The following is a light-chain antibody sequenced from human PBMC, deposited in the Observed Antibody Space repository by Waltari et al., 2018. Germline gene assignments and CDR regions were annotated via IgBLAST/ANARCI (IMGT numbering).Light chain of an antibody. Sequence: QLVLTQSPSASASLGASVKLTCTLSSGHSSNIIAWHQQQPGKGPRYLMKVNSDGSHSKGDEIPDRCSGSSSGAERYLTISSLQSEDEADYYCQTGGHGTWVFGGGTKLTVL. V-gene: IGLV4-69*01. CDR3: QTGGHGTWV. J-gene: IGLJ3*02. CDR1: SGHSSNI. CDR2: VNSDGSH.